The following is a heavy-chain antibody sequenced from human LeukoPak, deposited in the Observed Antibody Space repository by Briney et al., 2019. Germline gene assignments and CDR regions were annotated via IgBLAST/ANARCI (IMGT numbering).Heavy chain of an antibody. CDR3: ARDKIAAAGTDYYYGMDV. Sequence: GGSLRLSCAASGFIFSSYNMNWVRQAPGKGLEWVSSISSSSSYIYYADSVKGRFTISRDNAKNSLYLQMNSLRAEDTAVYYCARDKIAAAGTDYYYGMDVWGQGTTVTVSS. D-gene: IGHD6-13*01. V-gene: IGHV3-21*01. CDR2: ISSSSSYI. CDR1: GFIFSSYN. J-gene: IGHJ6*02.